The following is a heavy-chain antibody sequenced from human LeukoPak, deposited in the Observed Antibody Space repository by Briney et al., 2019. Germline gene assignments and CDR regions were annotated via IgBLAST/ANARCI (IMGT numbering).Heavy chain of an antibody. CDR1: GFTFGDYA. J-gene: IGHJ6*02. V-gene: IGHV3-43D*03. Sequence: GFLRLSCAASGFTFGDYAMHWVRQAPGKGLEWVSFITWNGGSSYYADSVKGRFIISRDNSKNSLYLQMNSLTPEDTALYYCAKDRPFPYGMDVWGQGTTVTVFS. CDR3: AKDRPFPYGMDV. CDR2: ITWNGGSS.